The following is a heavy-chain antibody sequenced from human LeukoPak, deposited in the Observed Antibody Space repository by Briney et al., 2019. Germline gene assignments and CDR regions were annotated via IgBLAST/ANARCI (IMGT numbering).Heavy chain of an antibody. V-gene: IGHV3-30*18. Sequence: GGSLRLSCAASGFTFSSYGMHWVRQAPGKGLEWVAVISYDGSNKYYADSVKGRFTISRDNSKNTLYLQMNSLRAEDTAVYYCANEQQWLDVHHWGQGTLVTVSS. D-gene: IGHD6-19*01. J-gene: IGHJ5*02. CDR1: GFTFSSYG. CDR2: ISYDGSNK. CDR3: ANEQQWLDVHH.